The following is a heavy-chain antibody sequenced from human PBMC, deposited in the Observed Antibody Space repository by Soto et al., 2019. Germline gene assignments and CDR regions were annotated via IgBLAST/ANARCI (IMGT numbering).Heavy chain of an antibody. CDR2: ISAYNGNT. Sequence: ASVKVSCKASGYTFTSYGISWVRQAPGQGLEWMGWISAYNGNTNYAQKLQGRVTMTTDTSTSTAYMELRSLRAEDTAVYYCARAPYKYSGYEFYFDYWGQGTLVTVSS. CDR3: ARAPYKYSGYEFYFDY. V-gene: IGHV1-18*01. CDR1: GYTFTSYG. D-gene: IGHD5-12*01. J-gene: IGHJ4*02.